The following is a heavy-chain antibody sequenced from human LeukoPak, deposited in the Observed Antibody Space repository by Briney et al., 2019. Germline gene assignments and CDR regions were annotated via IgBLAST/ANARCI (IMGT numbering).Heavy chain of an antibody. Sequence: PGRSLRLSCAASGFTFSSNAMHWVRQAPGTGLEWVAVISYDGSNKYYADSVKGRFTISRDNSKNTLYLQMNSLRAEDTAVYYCARHRRIAVAVDAFDIWGQGTMVTVSS. CDR2: ISYDGSNK. D-gene: IGHD6-19*01. V-gene: IGHV3-30*04. CDR1: GFTFSSNA. CDR3: ARHRRIAVAVDAFDI. J-gene: IGHJ3*02.